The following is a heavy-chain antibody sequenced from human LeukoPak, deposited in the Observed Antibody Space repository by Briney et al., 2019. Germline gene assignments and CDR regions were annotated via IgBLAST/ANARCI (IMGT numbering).Heavy chain of an antibody. CDR2: ITISSSTT. V-gene: IGHV3-11*04. CDR3: SREDY. CDR1: GFTFSDYY. Sequence: GGSLRLSCAASGFTFSDYYMTWLRQAPGKGLEWVSYITISSSTTYYADSVKGRFTISRDNAKNSLYLQMNSLTAGDTAVYYCSREDYWGQGTLVTVSS. J-gene: IGHJ4*02.